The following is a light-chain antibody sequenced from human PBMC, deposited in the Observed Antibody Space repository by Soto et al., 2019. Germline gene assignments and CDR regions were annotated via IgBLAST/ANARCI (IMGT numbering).Light chain of an antibody. CDR3: QHYNSYPWT. J-gene: IGKJ1*01. Sequence: DIQMTQSPSTLSASIGDRVTITCRASQTINNWLAWYQQKPGKAPNLLIYHASNLETGVPSRFSGSAFGTEFTLTISSLQPDDFETYYCQHYNSYPWTFGQGTKV. V-gene: IGKV1-5*01. CDR2: HAS. CDR1: QTINNW.